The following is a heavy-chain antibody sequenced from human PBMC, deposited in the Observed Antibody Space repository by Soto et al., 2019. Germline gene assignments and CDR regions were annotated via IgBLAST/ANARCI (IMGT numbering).Heavy chain of an antibody. V-gene: IGHV3-66*01. J-gene: IGHJ4*02. CDR3: AYTPPILTDGNFDY. CDR1: GFTVSSNY. CDR2: IYSGGST. Sequence: EVQLVESGGGLVQPGGSLRLSCAASGFTVSSNYMSWVRQAPGKGLEWVSVIYSGGSTYYADSVKGRFTISRDNSKNTLYLQMNSLRAEDTAVYYSAYTPPILTDGNFDYWGQGTLVTVSS.